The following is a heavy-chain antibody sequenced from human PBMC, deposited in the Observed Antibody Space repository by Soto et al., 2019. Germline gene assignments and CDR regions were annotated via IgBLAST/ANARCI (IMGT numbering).Heavy chain of an antibody. Sequence: KVSCKASGGTFSNYAINWVRQAPGQGLEWMGGIIPMFGTAYYAERFQGRVTITADESTSTAYMELSSLRSEDTAIFYCARDLAPVVRGVLSSGMDVWGQGTTVTVSS. V-gene: IGHV1-69*01. CDR3: ARDLAPVVRGVLSSGMDV. CDR2: IIPMFGTA. D-gene: IGHD3-10*02. CDR1: GGTFSNYA. J-gene: IGHJ6*02.